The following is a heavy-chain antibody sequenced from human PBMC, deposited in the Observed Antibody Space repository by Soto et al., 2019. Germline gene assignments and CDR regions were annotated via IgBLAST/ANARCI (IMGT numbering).Heavy chain of an antibody. D-gene: IGHD2-15*01. CDR2: ISYDGSNK. J-gene: IGHJ4*02. CDR3: AQEFVDVVVVAATLPDY. Sequence: QVQLVESGGGVVQPGRSLRLSCAASGFTFSSYGMHWVRQAPGKGLEWVAVISYDGSNKYYADSVKGRFTISRDNSKNTLYLQMNSLRTEDTAVYYCAQEFVDVVVVAATLPDYWGQGTLVTISS. CDR1: GFTFSSYG. V-gene: IGHV3-30*18.